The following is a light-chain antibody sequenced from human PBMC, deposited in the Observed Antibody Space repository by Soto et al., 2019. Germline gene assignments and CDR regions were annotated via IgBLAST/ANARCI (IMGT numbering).Light chain of an antibody. CDR2: EVS. V-gene: IGLV2-8*01. J-gene: IGLJ1*01. CDR3: WSHAGSKTV. CDR1: SSDVGGYDH. Sequence: QSALTQPPSASGSPGQSFTISCTGTSSDVGGYDHVSWLQQYPGRAPKFLIYEVSKRASGVPHRFSASKSGDTASLTVSGLQPEDEADYYCWSHAGSKTVFGGGTKVTVL.